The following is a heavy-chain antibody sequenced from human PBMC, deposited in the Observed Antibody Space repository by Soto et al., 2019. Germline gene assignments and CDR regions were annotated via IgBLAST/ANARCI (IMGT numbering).Heavy chain of an antibody. CDR3: AKDRMDHNSVWDPFDL. J-gene: IGHJ3*01. CDR2: ISGSGGTT. V-gene: IGHV3-23*01. CDR1: GFTFSSSA. D-gene: IGHD2-15*01. Sequence: EVQLLESGGGLVQPGGSLRLSCAASGFTFSSSAISWVRQAPGKGLEWVSLISGSGGTTFYADSVKGRFTMSRDNSKNTVSLQMNGLRAEDTAIYYCAKDRMDHNSVWDPFDLWGQGTMVTISS.